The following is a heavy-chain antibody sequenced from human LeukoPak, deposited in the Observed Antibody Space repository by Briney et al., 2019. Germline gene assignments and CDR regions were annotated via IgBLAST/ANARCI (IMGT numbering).Heavy chain of an antibody. CDR2: IYYSGST. CDR3: ARQDMIVVVINYLDY. D-gene: IGHD3-22*01. CDR1: GGSISSSSYY. V-gene: IGHV4-39*01. J-gene: IGHJ4*02. Sequence: SETLSLTCTVSGGSISSSSYYWGWIRQPPGKGLEWIRSIYYSGSTYYHPSIKSRVTISVDTSKNQFSLKLSCVTAADTAVYYCARQDMIVVVINYLDYWGQGTLVTVSS.